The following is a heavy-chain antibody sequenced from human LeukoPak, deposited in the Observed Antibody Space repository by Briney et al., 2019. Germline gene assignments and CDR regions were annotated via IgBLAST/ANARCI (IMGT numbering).Heavy chain of an antibody. V-gene: IGHV3-7*01. CDR3: ARAPGYCSGGSCYYYFDY. CDR1: GFTFSSYW. J-gene: IGHJ4*02. D-gene: IGHD2-15*01. Sequence: GGSLRLSCAASGFTFSSYWMSWVRQAPGKGLEWVANIKQDGSEKYYVDSVKGRFTISRDNAKNSLYLQMNSLRAEDTAVYYCARAPGYCSGGSCYYYFDYWGQGTLVTVS. CDR2: IKQDGSEK.